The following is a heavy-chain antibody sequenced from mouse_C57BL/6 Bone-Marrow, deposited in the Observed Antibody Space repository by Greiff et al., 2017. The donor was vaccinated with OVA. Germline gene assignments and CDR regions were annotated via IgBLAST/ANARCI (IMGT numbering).Heavy chain of an antibody. Sequence: VQLQQSGPELEKPGASVKIPCKASGYTFTYYNMDWVKQSHGKSLEWIGDINPNNGGTIYNQKFKGKATLTVDKSSSTAYMELRSLTSEDTAVYYCARIYDGFDVWGTGTTVTVSS. V-gene: IGHV1-18*01. J-gene: IGHJ1*03. CDR3: ARIYDGFDV. D-gene: IGHD2-3*01. CDR1: GYTFTYYN. CDR2: INPNNGGT.